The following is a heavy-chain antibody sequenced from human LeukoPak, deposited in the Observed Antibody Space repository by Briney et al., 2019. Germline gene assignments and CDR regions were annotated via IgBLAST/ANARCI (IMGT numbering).Heavy chain of an antibody. CDR1: GFIATYNY. V-gene: IGHV3-53*01. CDR2: IYGGGNT. CDR3: ATGGRSGMAFDF. J-gene: IGHJ4*02. D-gene: IGHD6-19*01. Sequence: GGSLRLSCSFPGFIATYNYMAWVRQSPGKGLQWISFIYGGGNTLYADSVRDRFSISRDNSKSTLYLQMSSLRVEDTAVYYCATGGRSGMAFDFWGQGTLVTVSS.